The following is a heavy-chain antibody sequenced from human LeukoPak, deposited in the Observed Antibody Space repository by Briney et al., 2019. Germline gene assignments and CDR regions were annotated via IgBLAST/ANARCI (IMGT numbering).Heavy chain of an antibody. CDR1: GFTFSSYA. Sequence: GGSLRLSCAASGFTFSSYAMSWVRQAPGKGLEWVSAISGSGGSTYYADSVKGRFTISRDNSKNTLYLQRNRLRAEDTAVYYCAKRLRVSYNWFDLWGQGTLVTVSS. V-gene: IGHV3-23*01. CDR2: ISGSGGST. J-gene: IGHJ5*02. CDR3: AKRLRVSYNWFDL. D-gene: IGHD2-15*01.